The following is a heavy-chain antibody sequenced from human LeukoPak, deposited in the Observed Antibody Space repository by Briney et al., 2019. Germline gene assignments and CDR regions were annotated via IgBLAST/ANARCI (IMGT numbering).Heavy chain of an antibody. V-gene: IGHV3-23*01. CDR3: AKSHGLTYYYYYMDV. J-gene: IGHJ6*03. CDR1: GFTLSSYD. CDR2: IIGSGGST. Sequence: SGVSLRLSCAACGFTLSSYDMSWVRQSTGKGLVWGSAIIGSGGSTYYADSVKGRFTISRDNSKNTLYLQMNSLRAEDTAVYYCAKSHGLTYYYYYMDVWGKGTTVTVSS.